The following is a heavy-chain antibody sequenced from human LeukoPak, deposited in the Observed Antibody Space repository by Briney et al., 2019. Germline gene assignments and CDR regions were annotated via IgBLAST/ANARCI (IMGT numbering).Heavy chain of an antibody. D-gene: IGHD1-26*01. V-gene: IGHV4-59*01. CDR2: IYYSGST. J-gene: IGHJ4*02. CDR1: GGSISSYY. CDR3: ARARGWEPSDY. Sequence: PSETLSLTCTVSGGSISSYYWSWIRQPPGKGLEWIGYIYYSGSTNYNPSLKSRVTISVDTSKNQFSLKLSSVTAADTAVYYCARARGWEPSDYWGQGTLVTVSS.